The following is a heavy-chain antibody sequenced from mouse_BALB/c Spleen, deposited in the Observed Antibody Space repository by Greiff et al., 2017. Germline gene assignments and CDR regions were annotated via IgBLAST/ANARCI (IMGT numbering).Heavy chain of an antibody. Sequence: QVQLQQSGPQLVRPGASVKISCKASGYSFTSYWMHWVKQRPGQGLEWIGMIDPSDSETRLNQKFKDKATLTVDKSSSTAYMQLSSPTSEDSAVYYCARSELTGPFDYWGQGTTLTVAS. J-gene: IGHJ2*01. CDR1: GYSFTSYW. CDR2: IDPSDSET. V-gene: IGHV1S127*01. D-gene: IGHD4-1*01. CDR3: ARSELTGPFDY.